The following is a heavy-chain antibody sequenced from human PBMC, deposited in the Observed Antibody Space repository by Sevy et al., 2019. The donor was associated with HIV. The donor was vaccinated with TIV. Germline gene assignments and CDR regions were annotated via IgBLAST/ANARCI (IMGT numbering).Heavy chain of an antibody. Sequence: GGSLRLSCAASGFTFSNYVMSWVRQAPGKGLEWVSTFSFGCGKINYADSVKGRFIISRDNSKNTLYLQMNSLRAEVTALYYCAREGCSKPHDYWGQGTLVTVSS. V-gene: IGHV3-23*01. J-gene: IGHJ4*02. CDR2: FSFGCGKI. D-gene: IGHD2-2*01. CDR3: AREGCSKPHDY. CDR1: GFTFSNYV.